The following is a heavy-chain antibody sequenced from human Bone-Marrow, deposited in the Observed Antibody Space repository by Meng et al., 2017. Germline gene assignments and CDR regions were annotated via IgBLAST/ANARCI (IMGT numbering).Heavy chain of an antibody. J-gene: IGHJ6*02. Sequence: SETLSLTCTVPGGPISSSSYYWGWIRQPPGKGLEWIGSIYYSGSTYYNPSLKSRVTISVDTSKNQFSLKLSSVTAADTAVYYCAREVLEDIVVVPAANRHHIPSYGMDVWGQGTTVTVSS. CDR3: AREVLEDIVVVPAANRHHIPSYGMDV. CDR1: GGPISSSSYY. V-gene: IGHV4-39*07. CDR2: IYYSGST. D-gene: IGHD2-2*01.